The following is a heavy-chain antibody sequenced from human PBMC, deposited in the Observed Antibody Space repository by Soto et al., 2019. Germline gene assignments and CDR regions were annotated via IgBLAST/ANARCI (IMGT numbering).Heavy chain of an antibody. D-gene: IGHD4-17*01. CDR1: GFTFSSYG. V-gene: IGHV3-30*03. J-gene: IGHJ4*02. CDR3: ATMTTVTPFDY. CDR2: ISYDGSNK. Sequence: QVQLVESGGVVVQPGRSLRLSCAASGFTFSSYGMHWVRQAPGKGLEWVAVISYDGSNKYYADTVKGRFTISRDNSKNTLYLQMNSLRAEDTAVYYCATMTTVTPFDYWGQGTLVNVSS.